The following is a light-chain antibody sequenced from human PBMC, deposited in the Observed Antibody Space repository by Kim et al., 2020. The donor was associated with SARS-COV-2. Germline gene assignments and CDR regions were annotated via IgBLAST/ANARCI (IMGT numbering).Light chain of an antibody. CDR3: AAWDDSLKGYV. J-gene: IGLJ1*01. Sequence: GQRVTISCSGSSSNIGSNSVHWYQQLPRAAHKLLIYTNSQRPSGIPARFSGSKSGTSASLAISGLQSEDEADYYCAAWDDSLKGYVFGTGTKVTVL. CDR1: SSNIGSNS. V-gene: IGLV1-44*01. CDR2: TNS.